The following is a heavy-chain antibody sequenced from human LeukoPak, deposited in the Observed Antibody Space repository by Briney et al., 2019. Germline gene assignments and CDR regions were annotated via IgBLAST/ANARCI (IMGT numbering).Heavy chain of an antibody. CDR2: ISSRGSTM. J-gene: IGHJ6*02. Sequence: GGSLRLSCAASGFAFSDYYMTWIRQGPGKGPEWLSYISSRGSTMYYADSVEGRFTISRDNAKNSLYLQMNSLRSGDTAVYYCAGLHYYAMDLWGQGTTVTVSS. CDR3: AGLHYYAMDL. CDR1: GFAFSDYY. V-gene: IGHV3-11*01.